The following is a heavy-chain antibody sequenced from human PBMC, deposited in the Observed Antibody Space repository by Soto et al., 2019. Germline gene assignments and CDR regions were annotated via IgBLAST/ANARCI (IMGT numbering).Heavy chain of an antibody. V-gene: IGHV1-18*01. J-gene: IGHJ4*02. CDR3: ARDAFSNYGSEMK. Sequence: QVQLVQSGAEVKKPGASVKVSCKASGYTFTSYGISWVRQAPGQGLEWMGWISAYNGNTNYAQKLQGRVTMTTDTATSIAYMYLRSLRADDTAVYYCARDAFSNYGSEMKWGQGTLVTVSS. D-gene: IGHD3-10*01. CDR2: ISAYNGNT. CDR1: GYTFTSYG.